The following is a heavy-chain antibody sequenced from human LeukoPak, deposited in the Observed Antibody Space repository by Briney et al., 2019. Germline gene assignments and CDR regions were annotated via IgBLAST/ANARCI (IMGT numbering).Heavy chain of an antibody. CDR2: IYTSGST. J-gene: IGHJ4*02. CDR3: VRGYGGNFEFDY. CDR1: GGSISSGSYY. D-gene: IGHD4-23*01. V-gene: IGHV4-61*02. Sequence: SETLSLTCTVSGGSISSGSYYWSWIRQPAGKGLEWIGRIYTSGSTNYNPSLKSRVTISVDTSKNQFSLKLSSVTAADTAVYYCVRGYGGNFEFDYWGQGTLVTVSS.